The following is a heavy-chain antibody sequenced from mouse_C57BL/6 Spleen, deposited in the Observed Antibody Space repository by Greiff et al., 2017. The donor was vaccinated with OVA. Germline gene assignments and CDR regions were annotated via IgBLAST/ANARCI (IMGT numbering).Heavy chain of an antibody. CDR1: GYTFTSYW. V-gene: IGHV1-59*01. J-gene: IGHJ4*01. CDR3: AREDYNSMDY. CDR2: IDPSDSYT. D-gene: IGHD1-3*01. Sequence: VQLQQPGAELVRPGTSVKLSCKASGYTFTSYWMHWVKQRPGQGLEWIGVIDPSDSYTNYNQKFKGKATLAVDTSSSTAYMQLSSLTSEDSAVYYCAREDYNSMDYWGQGTSVTVSS.